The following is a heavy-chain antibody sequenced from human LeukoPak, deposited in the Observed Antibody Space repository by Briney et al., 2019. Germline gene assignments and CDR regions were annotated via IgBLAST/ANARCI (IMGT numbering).Heavy chain of an antibody. CDR1: GGSISSGGYY. CDR2: IYHSGST. Sequence: SETLSLTCTVSGGSISSGGYYWSWIRQPPGKGLEWIGYIYHSGSTYYNPSLKSRVTISVDRSKNQFSLKLSSVTAADTAVYYCARSPAATSPIDYWGQGTLVTVSS. CDR3: ARSPAATSPIDY. J-gene: IGHJ4*02. D-gene: IGHD6-13*01. V-gene: IGHV4-30-2*01.